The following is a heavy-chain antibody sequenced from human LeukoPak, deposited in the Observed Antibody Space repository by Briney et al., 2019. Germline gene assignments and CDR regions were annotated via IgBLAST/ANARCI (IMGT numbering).Heavy chain of an antibody. J-gene: IGHJ4*02. D-gene: IGHD3-22*01. V-gene: IGHV3-11*01. CDR3: ASGSLHYYSSGSFHF. CDR1: GFTFSDYY. Sequence: PGGSLRLSCAASGFTFSDYYMSWIRQAPGKGLEWVSYISSSNTIYYADSVQGRFTISRDNAKTSLYLQMNSLRAEDTAVYYCASGSLHYYSSGSFHFWGQGTLVTVSS. CDR2: ISSSNTI.